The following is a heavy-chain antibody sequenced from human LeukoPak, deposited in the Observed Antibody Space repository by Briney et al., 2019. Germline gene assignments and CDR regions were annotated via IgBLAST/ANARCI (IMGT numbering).Heavy chain of an antibody. J-gene: IGHJ5*02. CDR2: ISWNSGSI. Sequence: PGGSLRLSCAASGFTFSSYSINWVRQAPGKGLEWVSGISWNSGSIGYADSVKGRFTISRDNAKNSLYLQMNSLRAEDMALYYCAKGGSGYYDSSGDNWFDPWGQGTLVTVSS. CDR3: AKGGSGYYDSSGDNWFDP. V-gene: IGHV3-9*03. CDR1: GFTFSSYS. D-gene: IGHD3-22*01.